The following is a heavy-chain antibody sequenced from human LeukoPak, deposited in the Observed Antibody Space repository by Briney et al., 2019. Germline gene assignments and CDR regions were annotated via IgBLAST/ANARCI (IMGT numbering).Heavy chain of an antibody. V-gene: IGHV4-59*01. CDR2: IHYSGST. Sequence: PSETLCLTCTVSGGSIRSYYCSWIRQPPGEGLEWIWYIHYSGSTNYNPSLKSRVAMSVDTSKKRFSLKLTSVTAADPAVYYCVGWQQLLFDYWGQGPLVPVSS. CDR1: GGSIRSYY. J-gene: IGHJ4*02. D-gene: IGHD6-13*01. CDR3: VGWQQLLFDY.